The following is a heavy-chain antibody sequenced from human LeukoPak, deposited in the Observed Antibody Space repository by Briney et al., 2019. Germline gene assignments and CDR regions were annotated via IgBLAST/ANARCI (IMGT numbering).Heavy chain of an antibody. J-gene: IGHJ3*02. V-gene: IGHV3-23*01. CDR1: GFTFSSYE. D-gene: IGHD3-22*01. Sequence: GGSLRLSCAASGFTFSSYEMNWVRQAPGKGLEWVSAISGSGGSTYYADSVKGRFTISRDNSKNTLYLQMNSLRAEDTAVYYCAKALYYYDSRGEAFDIWGQGTMVTVSS. CDR3: AKALYYYDSRGEAFDI. CDR2: ISGSGGST.